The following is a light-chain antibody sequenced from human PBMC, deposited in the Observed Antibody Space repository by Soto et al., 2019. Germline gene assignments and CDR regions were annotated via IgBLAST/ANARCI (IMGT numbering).Light chain of an antibody. CDR3: QQYYSLPPT. CDR2: WAS. CDR1: QSVLYSSNNKNY. V-gene: IGKV4-1*01. J-gene: IGKJ2*01. Sequence: DIVMTQSPDSLAVSLGERATINCKSSQSVLYSSNNKNYLVWYQQKPGQPPKLLIYWASTRESGVPDRFSGSGSGTDFTLTISSLQAEDVAVYYCQQYYSLPPTFGQGTKLEIK.